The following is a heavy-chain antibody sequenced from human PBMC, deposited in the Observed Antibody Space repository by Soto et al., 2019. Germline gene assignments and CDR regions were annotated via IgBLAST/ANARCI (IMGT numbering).Heavy chain of an antibody. J-gene: IGHJ4*02. CDR1: GYTFTSYY. CDR3: ARRFPRAAAGRGYFDY. D-gene: IGHD6-13*01. V-gene: IGHV1-46*01. CDR2: INPSGGST. Sequence: ASVKVSCKASGYTFTSYYMHWVRQAPGQGLEWMGIINPSGGSTSYAQKFQGRVTMTRDTSTSTVYMELSSLRSEDTAVYYCARRFPRAAAGRGYFDYWGQGTLVTVSS.